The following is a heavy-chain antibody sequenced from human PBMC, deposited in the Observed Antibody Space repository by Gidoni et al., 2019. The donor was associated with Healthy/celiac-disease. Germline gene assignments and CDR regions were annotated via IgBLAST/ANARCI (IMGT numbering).Heavy chain of an antibody. CDR3: ARGGGGHNWFDP. D-gene: IGHD3-16*01. CDR1: EGPLSSYA. J-gene: IGHJ5*02. V-gene: IGHV1-69*01. Sequence: QVQLEQSGDEVKKPGSLVKVPCKASEGPLSSYAVSWVRPAPGQGLEWMGGIIPIFGTAHYAQKFQGRVTITADESTSTAYMELSSLRSESTAVYYCARGGGGHNWFDPWGQGTLVTVSS. CDR2: IIPIFGTA.